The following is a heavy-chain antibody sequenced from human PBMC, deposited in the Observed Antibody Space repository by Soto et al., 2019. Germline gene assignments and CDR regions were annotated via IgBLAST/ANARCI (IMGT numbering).Heavy chain of an antibody. Sequence: SETLSLTCTVSGGSISSGGYYWSWIRQHPGKGLEWIGYIYYSGSTYYNPSLKSRVTISVDTSKNQFSLKLSSVTAADTAVYYCARVEGIDSSSYYFDYWGQGTLVTVSS. CDR1: GGSISSGGYY. CDR2: IYYSGST. CDR3: ARVEGIDSSSYYFDY. V-gene: IGHV4-31*03. J-gene: IGHJ4*02. D-gene: IGHD6-6*01.